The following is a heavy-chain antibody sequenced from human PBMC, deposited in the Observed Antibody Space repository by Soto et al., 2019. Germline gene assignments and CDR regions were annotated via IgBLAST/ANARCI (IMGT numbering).Heavy chain of an antibody. Sequence: HPGGSMRLSCAASGLTFSSYAMHWVRQAPGKGLEYVSAISSNGGSTYYANSVKGRFTISRDNSKNTLYLQMGSLRAEDMAVYYCARAPITMVRGVLHYMDVWGKGTTVTVSS. CDR2: ISSNGGST. CDR3: ARAPITMVRGVLHYMDV. CDR1: GLTFSSYA. V-gene: IGHV3-64*01. D-gene: IGHD3-10*01. J-gene: IGHJ6*03.